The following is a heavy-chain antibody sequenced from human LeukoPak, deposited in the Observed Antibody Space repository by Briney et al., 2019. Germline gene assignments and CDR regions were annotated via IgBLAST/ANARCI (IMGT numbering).Heavy chain of an antibody. CDR3: ARVYCSSTSCYIGGAFDI. J-gene: IGHJ3*02. CDR1: GYTFTGYY. V-gene: IGHV1-2*02. CDR2: IYPNSGGT. Sequence: ASVKVSCKASGYTFTGYYMHWVRQAPGQGLEWMGWIYPNSGGTNYAQKFQGRVTMTRDTSISTAYMELSRLRSDDTAVYYCARVYCSSTSCYIGGAFDIWGQGTMVTVSS. D-gene: IGHD2-2*02.